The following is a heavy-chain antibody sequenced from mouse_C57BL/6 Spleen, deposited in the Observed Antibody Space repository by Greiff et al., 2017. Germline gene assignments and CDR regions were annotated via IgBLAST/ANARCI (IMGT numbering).Heavy chain of an antibody. CDR2: IYPGDGDT. CDR1: GYAFSSSW. CDR3: ARKGVTSYAMDY. J-gene: IGHJ4*01. Sequence: QVQLQQSGPELVKPGASVKISCKASGYAFSSSWMNWVKQRPGKGLEWIGRIYPGDGDTNYNGKFKGKATLTADKSSSTAYMQLSSLTSEDSAVYFCARKGVTSYAMDYWCQGTSVTVSS. D-gene: IGHD2-3*01. V-gene: IGHV1-82*01.